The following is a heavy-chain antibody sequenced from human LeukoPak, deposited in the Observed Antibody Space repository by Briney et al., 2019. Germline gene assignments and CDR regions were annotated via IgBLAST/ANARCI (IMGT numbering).Heavy chain of an antibody. Sequence: EASVKVSCKASGYTFTGYYMHWVRQAPGQGLEWMGWIDPNSGGTNYAQKFQGRVTMTRDTSISTAYMELSRLRSDDTAVYYCARGLSITYRNWFDPWGQGTLVTVSS. CDR2: IDPNSGGT. CDR1: GYTFTGYY. D-gene: IGHD2-2*01. V-gene: IGHV1-2*02. J-gene: IGHJ5*02. CDR3: ARGLSITYRNWFDP.